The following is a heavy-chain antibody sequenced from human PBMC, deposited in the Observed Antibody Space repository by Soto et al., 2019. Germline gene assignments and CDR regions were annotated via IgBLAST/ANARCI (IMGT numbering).Heavy chain of an antibody. V-gene: IGHV1-46*01. Sequence: VPVKLSRKTAGEGMSVYPIGCVRQTTEQGLEWMGGIIPSGGSTSYAQKFQGRVTMTRDTSTSTVYMELSSLRSEDTAVYYCARALAELRYFDWLLYRAGFDYWGQGTLVTVSS. D-gene: IGHD3-9*01. CDR2: IIPSGGST. CDR1: GEGMSVYP. J-gene: IGHJ4*02. CDR3: ARALAELRYFDWLLYRAGFDY.